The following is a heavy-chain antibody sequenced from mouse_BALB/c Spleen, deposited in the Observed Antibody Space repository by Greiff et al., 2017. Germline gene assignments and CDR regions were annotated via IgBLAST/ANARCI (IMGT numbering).Heavy chain of an antibody. CDR1: GFTFSSFG. CDR2: ISSGSSTI. Sequence: EVQVVESGGGLVQPGGSRKLSCAASGFTFSSFGMHWVRQAPEKGLEWVAYISSGSSTIYYADTVKGRFTISRDNPKNTLFLQMTSLRSEDTAMYYCARIAGGYYFLDYWGQGTTLTVSS. CDR3: ARIAGGYYFLDY. V-gene: IGHV5-17*02. J-gene: IGHJ2*01. D-gene: IGHD2-3*01.